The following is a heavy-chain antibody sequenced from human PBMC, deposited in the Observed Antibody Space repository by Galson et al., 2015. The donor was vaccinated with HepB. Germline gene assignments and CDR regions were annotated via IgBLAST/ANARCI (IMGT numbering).Heavy chain of an antibody. CDR1: GFTFSSYA. J-gene: IGHJ4*02. CDR2: ISYDGSNK. D-gene: IGHD3-22*01. V-gene: IGHV3-30-3*01. CDR3: ASPADSSGYYFDY. Sequence: SLRLSCAASGFTFSSYAMHWVRQAPGKGLEWVAVISYDGSNKYYADSVKGRFTISRDNSKNTLYLQMNSLRAEDTAVYYCASPADSSGYYFDYWGQGTLFTVSS.